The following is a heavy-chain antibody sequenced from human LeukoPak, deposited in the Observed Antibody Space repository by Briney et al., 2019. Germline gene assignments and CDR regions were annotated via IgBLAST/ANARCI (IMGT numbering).Heavy chain of an antibody. V-gene: IGHV3-11*03. CDR2: ISSSSGYT. J-gene: IGHJ6*02. CDR3: ARSRRGADGPLDV. CDR1: GVTFRVYY. D-gene: IGHD5-24*01. Sequence: RRSLCLSCAVSGVTFRVYYTSCSCQAPRKGLEWVSEISSSSGYTNYADSVKGQFTISRENAKNSLYLQMNSLTVEDPAMYYCARSRRGADGPLDVWGQGTTVTVSS.